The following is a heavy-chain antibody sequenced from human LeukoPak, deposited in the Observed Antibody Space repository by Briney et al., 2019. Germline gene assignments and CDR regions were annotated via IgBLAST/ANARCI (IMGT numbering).Heavy chain of an antibody. CDR1: GSTFHTYN. D-gene: IGHD5-24*01. CDR2: FSYDGKHI. J-gene: IGHJ4*02. CDR3: ARDRVEIWQYVGTFDV. Sequence: GGSLRLSCEASGSTFHTYNMFWLHQAPGKRLEAVAIFSYDGKHIDYAASVQGRFIISRDITRNTLHLDMSNLRDEDTAVYYCARDRVEIWQYVGTFDVWGQGALVTVSS. V-gene: IGHV3-30*04.